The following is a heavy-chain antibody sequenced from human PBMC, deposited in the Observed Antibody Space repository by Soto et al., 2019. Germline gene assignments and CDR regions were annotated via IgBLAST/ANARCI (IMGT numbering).Heavy chain of an antibody. D-gene: IGHD2-21*01. CDR2: VNSRTAYM. CDR3: ARAEYSAFDY. CDR1: GFTFNYYA. J-gene: IGHJ4*02. Sequence: GSLRLSCAASGFTFNYYAMSWVRQAPGKGLEWVSSVNSRTAYMYYADSVKGRFTISRDNTKNSLYLQMNSLRAEDTAVYYCARAEYSAFDYWGQGTLVTVFS. V-gene: IGHV3-21*01.